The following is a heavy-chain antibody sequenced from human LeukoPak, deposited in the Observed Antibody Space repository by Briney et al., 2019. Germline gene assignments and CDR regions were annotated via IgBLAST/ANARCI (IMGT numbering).Heavy chain of an antibody. CDR1: GFTFDDYG. CDR3: ARDALLQLWLRGGSFDY. V-gene: IGHV3-20*04. CDR2: INWNGGST. Sequence: PGGSLRLSCAASGFTFDDYGMSWVRQAPGKGLEWVSGINWNGGSTGYADSVKGRFTISRDNAKNSLYLQMNSLRAEDTALYYCARDALLQLWLRGGSFDYWGQGTLVTVSS. D-gene: IGHD5-18*01. J-gene: IGHJ4*02.